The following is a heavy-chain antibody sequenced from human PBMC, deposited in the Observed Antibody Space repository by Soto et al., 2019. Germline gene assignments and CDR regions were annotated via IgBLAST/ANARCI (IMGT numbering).Heavy chain of an antibody. CDR1: GYTLTELS. CDR3: AWSTHNYYYMDV. CDR2: FDPEDGET. V-gene: IGHV1-24*01. J-gene: IGHJ6*03. Sequence: EASVKVSCKVSGYTLTELSIHWVRQAPGKGLEWMGGFDPEDGETLYAQKFQGRVTMTEDTSTDTAYMDLSSLSSEDTAVYTAAWSTHNYYYMDVWGKGTTVTVSS. D-gene: IGHD2-15*01.